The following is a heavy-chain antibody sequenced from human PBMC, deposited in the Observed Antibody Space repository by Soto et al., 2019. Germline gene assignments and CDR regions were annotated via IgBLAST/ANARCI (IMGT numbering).Heavy chain of an antibody. V-gene: IGHV1-69*13. D-gene: IGHD2-15*01. CDR2: IIPIFGTA. CDR3: AMVVRYCSGGSCYRYFDY. Sequence: SVKVSCTASGGAFSSYAISLVRQAPGQGLEWMGGIIPIFGTANYAQKFQGRFTITADESTSTAYMELSSLRSEYTAVYYCAMVVRYCSGGSCYRYFDYWGQGTLVHVS. J-gene: IGHJ4*02. CDR1: GGAFSSYA.